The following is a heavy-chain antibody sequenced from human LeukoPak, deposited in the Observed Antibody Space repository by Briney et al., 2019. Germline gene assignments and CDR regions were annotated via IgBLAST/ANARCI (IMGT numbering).Heavy chain of an antibody. CDR1: GFTFSTYW. CDR3: ARDAFHCSSTSCYVIYYYYGMDV. Sequence: GGSLRLSCAASGFTFSTYWMHWVRQAPGKGLVWVSRINGDATGTTYADSVKGRFTISRDNAKNSLYLQMNSLRAEDTAVYYCARDAFHCSSTSCYVIYYYYGMDVWGQGTTVTVSS. J-gene: IGHJ6*02. V-gene: IGHV3-74*01. CDR2: INGDATGT. D-gene: IGHD2-2*01.